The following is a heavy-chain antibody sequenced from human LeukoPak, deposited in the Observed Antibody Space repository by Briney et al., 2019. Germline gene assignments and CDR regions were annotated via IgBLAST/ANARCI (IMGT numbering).Heavy chain of an antibody. D-gene: IGHD3-22*01. V-gene: IGHV3-48*03. J-gene: IGHJ4*02. CDR3: VRRESSGFYYFFDH. CDR2: ISGDGTTI. CDR1: GFIFGSHE. Sequence: PGGSLRLSCEASGFIFGSHEMNWVRQSPGKGLEWVSYISGDGTTIYYEDSVKGRFTISRDNAKKSLSLQMNSLRVEDTAVYYCVRRESSGFYYFFDHWGQGVLVTVSS.